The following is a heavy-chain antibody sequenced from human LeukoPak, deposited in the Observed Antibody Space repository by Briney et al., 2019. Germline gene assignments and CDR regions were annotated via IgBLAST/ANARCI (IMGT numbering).Heavy chain of an antibody. Sequence: PSETLSLTCTVSGDSISSGTFYWGWVRQPPGKGLEWIGSIHYSGSTNYNPSLKSRVTMSVDTSKNQFSLKLSSVTAADTAVYYCAGLAYYYDSSVRADAFDIWGQGTMVTVSS. CDR1: GDSISSGTFY. J-gene: IGHJ3*02. V-gene: IGHV4-39*07. D-gene: IGHD3-22*01. CDR2: IHYSGST. CDR3: AGLAYYYDSSVRADAFDI.